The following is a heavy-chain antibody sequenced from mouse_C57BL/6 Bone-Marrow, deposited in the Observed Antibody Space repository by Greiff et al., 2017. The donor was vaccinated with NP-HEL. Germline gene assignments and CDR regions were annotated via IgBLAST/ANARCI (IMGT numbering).Heavy chain of an antibody. Sequence: EVQGVESGGGLVKPGGSLKLSCAASGFTFSDYGMHWVRQAPEKGLEWVAYISSGSSTIYYADTVKGRFTISSYNAKNTWFLKMTSLRSEDTAMYYCARHYGSSFFDYWGQGTTLTVSS. D-gene: IGHD1-1*01. CDR1: GFTFSDYG. CDR3: ARHYGSSFFDY. CDR2: ISSGSSTI. J-gene: IGHJ2*01. V-gene: IGHV5-17*01.